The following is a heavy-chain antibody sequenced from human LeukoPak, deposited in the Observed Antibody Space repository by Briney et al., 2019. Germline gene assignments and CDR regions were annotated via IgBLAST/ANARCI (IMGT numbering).Heavy chain of an antibody. CDR2: MYYTGST. CDR1: GGSIRSSTYY. CDR3: ARQSDSSGWSIYGY. J-gene: IGHJ4*02. D-gene: IGHD6-19*01. Sequence: SETLSLTCTVSGGSIRSSTYYWGWIRQPPGKGLEWIGSMYYTGSTYYSPSLKSRVTISVDTSKNQFSLKLSSVTAADTAVYYCARQSDSSGWSIYGYWGQGTLVTVSS. V-gene: IGHV4-39*01.